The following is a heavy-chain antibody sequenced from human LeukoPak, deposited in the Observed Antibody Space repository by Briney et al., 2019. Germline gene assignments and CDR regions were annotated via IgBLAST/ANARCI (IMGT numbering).Heavy chain of an antibody. D-gene: IGHD2-15*01. CDR1: GNTFTGYY. CDR3: ARVVAPRIYYYYYYMDV. CDR2: INPNSGGT. Sequence: ASVKVFCKASGNTFTGYYMHWVRQAPGQGLEWMGWINPNSGGTNYAQKFQGRVTMTRDTSISTAYMELSRLRSDDTAVYYCARVVAPRIYYYYYYMDVWGKGTTVTVSS. V-gene: IGHV1-2*02. J-gene: IGHJ6*03.